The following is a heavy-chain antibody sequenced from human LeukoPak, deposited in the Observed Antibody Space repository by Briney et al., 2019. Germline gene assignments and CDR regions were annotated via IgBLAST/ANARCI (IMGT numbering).Heavy chain of an antibody. Sequence: PSETLSLTCTVSGYSISSASYWGWIRQPPGKGLEWIGSIYRSGTTYYNPSLKSRVTISVDTSKNQFSLKLSSVTAADTAVYYCARDLLSASSSARLDPWGQGTLVTVSS. D-gene: IGHD6-6*01. CDR2: IYRSGTT. J-gene: IGHJ5*02. V-gene: IGHV4-38-2*02. CDR1: GYSISSASY. CDR3: ARDLLSASSSARLDP.